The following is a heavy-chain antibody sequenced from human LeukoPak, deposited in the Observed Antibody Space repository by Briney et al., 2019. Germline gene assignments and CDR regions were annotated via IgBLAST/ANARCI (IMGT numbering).Heavy chain of an antibody. CDR1: GYTFTSYD. J-gene: IGHJ4*02. V-gene: IGHV1-8*01. CDR3: ATVLITIFGVVSHNHFNY. D-gene: IGHD3-3*01. CDR2: MNPNSGNT. Sequence: ASVKVSCKASGYTFTSYDINWVRQATGQGLEWMGWMNPNSGNTGYAQKFQGRVTMTEDTSTDTAYMELSSLRSEDTAVYYCATVLITIFGVVSHNHFNYWGQGTLVTVSS.